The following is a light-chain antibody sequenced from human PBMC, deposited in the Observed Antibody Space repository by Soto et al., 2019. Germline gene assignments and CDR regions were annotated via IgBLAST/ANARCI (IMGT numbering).Light chain of an antibody. V-gene: IGKV3-11*01. CDR3: QHRSNWPPFT. Sequence: EIVLTQSPATLSLSPGERATLSCRASQSVSTSLAWYQQKPGQAPRLLIYDASNRATGIPVRFSGSGSGTDFTLTISSLEPDDFAVYYCQHRSNWPPFTFGQGTKVEIK. CDR1: QSVSTS. CDR2: DAS. J-gene: IGKJ2*01.